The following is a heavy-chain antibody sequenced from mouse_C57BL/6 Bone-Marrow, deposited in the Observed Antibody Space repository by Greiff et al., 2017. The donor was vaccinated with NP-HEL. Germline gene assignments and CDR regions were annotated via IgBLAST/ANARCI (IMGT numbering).Heavy chain of an antibody. V-gene: IGHV1-55*01. J-gene: IGHJ4*01. CDR3: ARERPLRSYAMDY. CDR1: GYTFTSYW. CDR2: ISPGSGST. D-gene: IGHD1-1*01. Sequence: QVQLKQPGAELVKPGASVKMSCKASGYTFTSYWITWVKQRPGQGLDWIGDISPGSGSTTSNEKFKSKATLTVDTSSSTAYMQLSSLTSEDSAVYYCARERPLRSYAMDYWGQGTSVTVSS.